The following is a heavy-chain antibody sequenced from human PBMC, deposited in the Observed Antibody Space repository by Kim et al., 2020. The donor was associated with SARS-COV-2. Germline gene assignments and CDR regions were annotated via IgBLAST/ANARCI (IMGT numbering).Heavy chain of an antibody. CDR2: IYYSGST. J-gene: IGHJ4*02. D-gene: IGHD5-18*01. CDR1: GGSISSGGYY. Sequence: SETLSLTCTVSGGSISSGGYYWSWIRQHPGKGLEWIGYIYYSGSTYYNPSLKSRVTISVDTSKNKFSLKLSSVTAADTAVYYCARGSGKLWSYYFDYWGQGTLVTVSS. CDR3: ARGSGKLWSYYFDY. V-gene: IGHV4-31*03.